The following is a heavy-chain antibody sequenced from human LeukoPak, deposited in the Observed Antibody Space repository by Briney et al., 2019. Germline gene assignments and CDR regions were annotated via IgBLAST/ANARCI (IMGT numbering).Heavy chain of an antibody. CDR1: GGSFSGYY. D-gene: IGHD3-22*01. CDR3: ARGLTYYYDSSGPLY. J-gene: IGHJ4*02. V-gene: IGHV4-34*01. CDR2: INHSGST. Sequence: PSETLSLTCAVYGGSFSGYYWSWIRQPPGKGLEWIGEINHSGSTNYNPSLKSRVTISVDTSKNQFSLKLSSVTAADTAVYYCARGLTYYYDSSGPLYWGQGTLVTVSS.